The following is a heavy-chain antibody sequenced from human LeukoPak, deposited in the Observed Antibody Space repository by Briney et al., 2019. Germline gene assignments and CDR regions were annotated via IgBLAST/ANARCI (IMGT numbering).Heavy chain of an antibody. CDR2: ISPGGGTT. CDR3: AKGGTYYDFWSGYSGNWFDP. Sequence: GGSLRLSCAVSGFAFGSEAMSWVRQSPARGLEWVASISPGGGTTYYADSVKGRFTISRDNSKNTLYLQMNSLRAEDTAVYYCAKGGTYYDFWSGYSGNWFDPWGQGTLVTVSS. V-gene: IGHV3-23*01. J-gene: IGHJ5*02. D-gene: IGHD3-3*01. CDR1: GFAFGSEA.